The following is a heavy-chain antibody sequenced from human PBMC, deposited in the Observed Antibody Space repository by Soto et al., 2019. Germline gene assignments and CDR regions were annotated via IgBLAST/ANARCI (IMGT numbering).Heavy chain of an antibody. CDR1: GGSISSYY. D-gene: IGHD6-13*01. J-gene: IGHJ4*02. CDR3: ARGWIAAAGPDNHEGDYFDY. V-gene: IGHV4-59*01. CDR2: IYYSGST. Sequence: SETLSLTCTVSGGSISSYYWSWIRQPPGKGLEWIGYIYYSGSTNYNPSLKSRVTISVDTSKNQFSLKLSSVTAADTAVYYCARGWIAAAGPDNHEGDYFDYWGQGTLVTVSS.